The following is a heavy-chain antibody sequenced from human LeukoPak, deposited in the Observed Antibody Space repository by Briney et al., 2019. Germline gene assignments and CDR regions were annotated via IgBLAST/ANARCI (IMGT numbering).Heavy chain of an antibody. CDR3: ARAEVGSSWDYFDY. J-gene: IGHJ4*02. CDR2: ISAYNGNT. D-gene: IGHD6-13*01. Sequence: ASVKVSCKASGYTFTSQGISWVRQAPGQGGEWMGWISAYNGNTNYAQKVQGRVTMTTDTSTSTAYMELRSLRSDDTAVYYCARAEVGSSWDYFDYWGQGTLVTVSS. CDR1: GYTFTSQG. V-gene: IGHV1-18*01.